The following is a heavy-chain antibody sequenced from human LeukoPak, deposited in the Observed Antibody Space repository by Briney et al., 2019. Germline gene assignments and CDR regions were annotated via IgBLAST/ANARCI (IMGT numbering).Heavy chain of an antibody. CDR1: GFTFDDYA. D-gene: IGHD3-3*01. V-gene: IGHV3-43D*03. CDR3: ARDGGYYYFDY. Sequence: GGSLRLSCAASGFTFDDYAMHWVRQAPGKGLEWVSLISWDGGSTYYADSVKGRFAISRDNSKNSLYLQMNSLRAEDTAVYYCARDGGYYYFDYWGQGTLVTVSS. CDR2: ISWDGGST. J-gene: IGHJ4*02.